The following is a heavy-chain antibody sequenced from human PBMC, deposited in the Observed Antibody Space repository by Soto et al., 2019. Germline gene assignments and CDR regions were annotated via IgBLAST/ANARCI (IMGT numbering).Heavy chain of an antibody. Sequence: QVQLQESGPGLVKPSETLSLTCTVSGGSVSRGRYYWTWIRQSQGKGLEWVGYIYYNGATSYNPSLKCLVTISRATSKNQFALKLTSVTAADTAVYYCARNDDDFDILGQGTMVSVSS. CDR1: GGSVSRGRYY. V-gene: IGHV4-61*01. CDR2: IYYNGAT. J-gene: IGHJ3*02. CDR3: ARNDDDFDI. D-gene: IGHD1-1*01.